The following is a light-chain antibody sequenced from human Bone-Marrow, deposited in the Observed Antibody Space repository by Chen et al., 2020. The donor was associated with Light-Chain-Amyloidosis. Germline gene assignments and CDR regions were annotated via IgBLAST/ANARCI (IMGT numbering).Light chain of an antibody. V-gene: IGLV6-57*01. CDR3: QSYQGSSQGV. J-gene: IGLJ3*02. Sequence: NFMLTQPHSVSESPGKTAILSCTRSSGSIATNYVQWYQQRPGSSPTTVIYEDDQRPSGVPDRFSGSIDRSSNSASLTISGLKTEDEADYYCQSYQGSSQGVFGGGTKLTVL. CDR1: SGSIATNY. CDR2: EDD.